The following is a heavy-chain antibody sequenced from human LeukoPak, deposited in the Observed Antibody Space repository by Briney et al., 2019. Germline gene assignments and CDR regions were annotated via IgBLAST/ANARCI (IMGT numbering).Heavy chain of an antibody. CDR3: ARRTDGGLCSGSGSNCYLWFDP. D-gene: IGHD2-15*01. Sequence: RGESLQISCQGSGYSFTSYWIGWVRQMPGKGLEWMGIIYPGDSDTRYSPSFQGQVTISADKSISTAYLQWSSLKASDTAMYYCARRTDGGLCSGSGSNCYLWFDPWGQGTLVTVSS. J-gene: IGHJ5*02. CDR1: GYSFTSYW. V-gene: IGHV5-51*01. CDR2: IYPGDSDT.